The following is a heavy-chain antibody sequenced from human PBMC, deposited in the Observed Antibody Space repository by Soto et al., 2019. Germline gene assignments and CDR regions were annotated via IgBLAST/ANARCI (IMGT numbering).Heavy chain of an antibody. CDR3: ARLPLRITVFGKVLGYSDS. CDR2: IIPLFGTS. V-gene: IGHV1-69*06. J-gene: IGHJ4*02. CDR1: GGSFNDYA. D-gene: IGHD3-3*01. Sequence: QVQLLQSGAEVKTPGSSVTVSCTPSGGSFNDYAFSWVRQAPGQGLEWLGGIIPLFGTSDYSQSFRDRATITAMKSTSTVFLELRSLTSQDTAVYYCARLPLRITVFGKVLGYSDSWGQGSLITVSS.